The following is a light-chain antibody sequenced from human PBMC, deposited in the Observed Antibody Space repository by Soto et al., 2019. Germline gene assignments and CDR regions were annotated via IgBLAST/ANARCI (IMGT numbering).Light chain of an antibody. J-gene: IGLJ2*01. V-gene: IGLV1-44*01. CDR3: AAWDDSMNGPG. CDR1: SSNIGRNT. Sequence: QSVLTQPPSASGTPGKRVTISCSGRSSNIGRNTVNWYQQLPGTAPNFLIYSNNQRPSGVTDRFSGSKSGTSASLAISGLQSEDEADYYCAAWDDSMNGPGFGGWTTLTVL. CDR2: SNN.